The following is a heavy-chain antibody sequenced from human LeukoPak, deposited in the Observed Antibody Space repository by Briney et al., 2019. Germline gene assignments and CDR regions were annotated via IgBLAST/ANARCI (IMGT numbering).Heavy chain of an antibody. CDR1: GFTFSSYA. Sequence: PGGSLRLSCAASGFTFSSYAMRWVRQAPGKGLEWVSAISGSGGSTYYADSVKGRFTITRDNSKNTLNLQMNSLRAEDTAVYYCAKDPPRGHIVVLSHYWGQGTLVTVSS. J-gene: IGHJ4*02. V-gene: IGHV3-23*01. D-gene: IGHD2-21*01. CDR2: ISGSGGST. CDR3: AKDPPRGHIVVLSHY.